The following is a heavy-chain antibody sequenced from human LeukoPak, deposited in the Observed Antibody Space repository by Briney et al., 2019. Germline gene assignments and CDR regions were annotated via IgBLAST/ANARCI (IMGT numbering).Heavy chain of an antibody. CDR3: ARVYCSSTSCYNYYYYGMDV. Sequence: SETLSLTCTVSGGSISSYYWSWIRQPPGKGLEWIGSIYYSGSTYYNPSLKSRVTISVDTSKNQFSLKLSSVTAADTAVYYCARVYCSSTSCYNYYYYGMDVWGQGTTVTVSS. J-gene: IGHJ6*02. CDR1: GGSISSYY. CDR2: IYYSGST. D-gene: IGHD2-2*02. V-gene: IGHV4-59*01.